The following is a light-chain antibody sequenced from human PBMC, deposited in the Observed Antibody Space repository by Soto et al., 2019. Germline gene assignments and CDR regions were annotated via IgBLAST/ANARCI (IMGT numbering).Light chain of an antibody. Sequence: IQMTQSTSSLSASVGDRVTISCRASQSISTYLNWYQQKPGKAPKLLIYAASSSQSGVPSRFSGSGSGTDFTLTISSLQPEDFATFYCQQSYNTPWTFGRGTKVDI. CDR2: AAS. J-gene: IGKJ1*01. CDR3: QQSYNTPWT. V-gene: IGKV1-39*01. CDR1: QSISTY.